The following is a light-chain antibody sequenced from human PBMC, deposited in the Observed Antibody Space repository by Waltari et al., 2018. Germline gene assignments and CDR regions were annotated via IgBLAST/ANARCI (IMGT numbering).Light chain of an antibody. J-gene: IGKJ2*03. V-gene: IGKV1-39*01. CDR3: QHGYGTPFS. CDR2: KAS. Sequence: DIQMTQSPSSLSAYVGDRVTITCRASENVNTYLNWYQQKPGKAPELLIYKASSLRSGVPSKFSGSGSGTDYTFTISSLQSEDVATYYCQHGYGTPFSFGQGTKVEIK. CDR1: ENVNTY.